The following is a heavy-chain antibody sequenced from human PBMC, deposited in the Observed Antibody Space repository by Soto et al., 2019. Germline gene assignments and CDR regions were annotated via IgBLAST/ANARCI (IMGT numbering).Heavy chain of an antibody. D-gene: IGHD3-16*01. CDR1: RGTFGSYG. J-gene: IGHJ6*02. CDR3: ARDNTPVILIYKANSDMDT. CDR2: IIPILDRV. Sequence: ASVKVSCKASRGTFGSYGISWVRQAPGHGLEWLGGIIPILDRVIYAEKFRGRVTISADASGGTAYMDLSSLTSEDTAVYYCARDNTPVILIYKANSDMDTWCLEASLTISS. V-gene: IGHV1-69*13.